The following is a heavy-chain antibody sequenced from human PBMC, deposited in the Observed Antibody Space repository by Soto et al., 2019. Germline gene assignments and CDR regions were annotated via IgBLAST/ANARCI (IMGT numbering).Heavy chain of an antibody. CDR3: AREARLRYFDWGNWFDP. CDR2: IYYTGST. J-gene: IGHJ5*02. V-gene: IGHV4-31*03. CDR1: GDSISSGGHY. Sequence: KPSETLSLTCTVSGDSISSGGHYWSWIRQHPGKGLEWIGYIYYTGSTYYNPSLKSRVTISVDTSKNQFSLKLSSVTAADTAVYYCAREARLRYFDWGNWFDPWGQGTLVTVSS. D-gene: IGHD3-9*01.